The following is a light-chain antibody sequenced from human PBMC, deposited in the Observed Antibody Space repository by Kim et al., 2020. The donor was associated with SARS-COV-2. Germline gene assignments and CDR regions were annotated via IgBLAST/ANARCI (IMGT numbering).Light chain of an antibody. V-gene: IGLV1-47*01. J-gene: IGLJ3*02. Sequence: QSVLTQPASASGTPGQWITISCTGSSSNLGINYVYWYQQLPGTDPKQLMYRNIKRPSGVPDRFSGSQSGTSASLPITWLRSEDEADYYCGASDDSLSESLFGGGTKLTVL. CDR2: RNI. CDR1: SSNLGINY. CDR3: GASDDSLSESL.